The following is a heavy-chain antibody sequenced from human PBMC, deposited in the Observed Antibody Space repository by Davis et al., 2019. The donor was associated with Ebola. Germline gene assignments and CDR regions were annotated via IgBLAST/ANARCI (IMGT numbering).Heavy chain of an antibody. V-gene: IGHV1-18*04. CDR1: GYTFTIYN. D-gene: IGHD2-15*01. Sequence: AASVKVSCKASGYTFTIYNITWVRQAPGQGLEWMGWISPYSGLTSYAQRLQGRVTMTTDTSTSTAYMDLRSLRSDDSAVYFCARASHQVDRNWFDPWGQGTLVTVSS. J-gene: IGHJ5*02. CDR2: ISPYSGLT. CDR3: ARASHQVDRNWFDP.